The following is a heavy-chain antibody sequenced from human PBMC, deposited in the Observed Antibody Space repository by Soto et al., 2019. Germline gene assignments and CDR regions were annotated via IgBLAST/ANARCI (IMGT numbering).Heavy chain of an antibody. CDR3: ARRLSTDYGSYLDS. J-gene: IGHJ4*02. Sequence: PSETLSLTCTVSGGSISSHYWGWIRQPPGKGLEWIGYIYYSGSTNYNPSLKSRVTISVDTSKNQFSLKLSSVPAADTAVYFCARRLSTDYGSYLDSWGQGTLVTVSS. V-gene: IGHV4-59*08. CDR2: IYYSGST. CDR1: GGSISSHY. D-gene: IGHD4-17*01.